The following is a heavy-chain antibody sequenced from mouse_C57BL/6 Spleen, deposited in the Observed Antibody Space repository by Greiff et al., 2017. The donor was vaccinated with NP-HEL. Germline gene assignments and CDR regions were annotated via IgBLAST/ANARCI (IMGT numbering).Heavy chain of an antibody. J-gene: IGHJ2*01. CDR1: GYTFTSYW. D-gene: IGHD2-4*01. V-gene: IGHV1-64*01. Sequence: VQLQQSGAELVKPGASVKLSCKASGYTFTSYWMHWVKQRPGQGLEWIGMIHPNSGSTNYNEKFKSKATLTVDKSSSTAYMQLSSLTSEDSAVYYCARYDYGGDYFDYWGQGTTLTVSS. CDR3: ARYDYGGDYFDY. CDR2: IHPNSGST.